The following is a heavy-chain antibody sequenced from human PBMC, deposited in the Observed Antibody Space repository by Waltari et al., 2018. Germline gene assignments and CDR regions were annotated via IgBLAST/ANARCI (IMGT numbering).Heavy chain of an antibody. D-gene: IGHD3-16*01. J-gene: IGHJ6*02. V-gene: IGHV3-23*01. CDR3: ARFLWRVSYGLDV. Sequence: EVKLLESGGNLVQPGGSLTLSCAASGFTFRSYAMGWVRQAPGEGRELVSAFAGKEGSDADTPYYTDSVLGRFTVSRDNSKNTLYLQMNNLRSEDTAIYYCARFLWRVSYGLDVWGQGAAVTVSS. CDR2: FAGKEGSDADTP. CDR1: GFTFRSYA.